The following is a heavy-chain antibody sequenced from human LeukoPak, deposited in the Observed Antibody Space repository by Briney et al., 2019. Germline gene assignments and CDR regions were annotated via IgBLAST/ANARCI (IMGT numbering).Heavy chain of an antibody. Sequence: GGSLRLSCAASGFTFSSYAMSWVRQAPGKGLEWVSAISGSGGSTYYADSVKGRLTISRDNSKNTLYLQMNSLRAEDTAVYYCAKDPYCSSTSCYFSDYWGQGTLVTVSS. J-gene: IGHJ4*02. CDR2: ISGSGGST. D-gene: IGHD2-2*01. CDR1: GFTFSSYA. V-gene: IGHV3-23*01. CDR3: AKDPYCSSTSCYFSDY.